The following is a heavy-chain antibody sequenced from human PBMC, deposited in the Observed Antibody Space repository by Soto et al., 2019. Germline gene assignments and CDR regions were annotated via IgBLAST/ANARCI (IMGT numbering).Heavy chain of an antibody. J-gene: IGHJ4*02. CDR3: ARIFGMAMPDY. D-gene: IGHD2-2*01. CDR1: GFTLSSYW. Sequence: EVQLVESGGGLVQPGGSLRLSCAASGFTLSSYWMTWVRQAPGKGLEWVANIKQDGSEKYYVDSVKGRFTISRDNAKNSLYLQMNSLRAEDTAVYYCARIFGMAMPDYWGQGTLVTVSS. V-gene: IGHV3-7*03. CDR2: IKQDGSEK.